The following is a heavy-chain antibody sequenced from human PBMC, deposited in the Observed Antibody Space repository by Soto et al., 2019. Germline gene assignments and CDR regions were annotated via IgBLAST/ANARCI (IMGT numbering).Heavy chain of an antibody. CDR1: GFTFSSYW. V-gene: IGHV3-7*03. CDR3: ARDHQDYDFWSGYSYNWFDP. J-gene: IGHJ5*02. Sequence: GSLRLSCAASGFTFSSYWMSWVRQAPGKGLEWVANIKQDGSEKYYVDSVKGRFTISRDNAKNSLYLQMNSLRAEDTAVYYCARDHQDYDFWSGYSYNWFDPWGQGTLVTVSS. CDR2: IKQDGSEK. D-gene: IGHD3-3*01.